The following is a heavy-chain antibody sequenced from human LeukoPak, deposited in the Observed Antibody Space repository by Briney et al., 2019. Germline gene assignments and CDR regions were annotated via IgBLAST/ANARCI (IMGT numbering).Heavy chain of an antibody. CDR3: AELGITMIGGV. CDR1: GFTFSTYG. D-gene: IGHD3-10*02. Sequence: SGGSLRLSCAASGFTFSTYGMHWVRQAPGKGLEWVAFIRYDGRNKYYADSVKGRFTISRDNSKNTLCLQMNSLRAEDTAVYYCAELGITMIGGVWGKGTTVTISS. V-gene: IGHV3-30*02. CDR2: IRYDGRNK. J-gene: IGHJ6*04.